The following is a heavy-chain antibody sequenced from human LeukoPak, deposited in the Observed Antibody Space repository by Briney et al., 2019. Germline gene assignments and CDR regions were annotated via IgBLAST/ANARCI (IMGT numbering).Heavy chain of an antibody. D-gene: IGHD6-19*01. J-gene: IGHJ4*02. V-gene: IGHV1-18*01. CDR3: ARYRSSGWYFYFDY. Sequence: ASVKVSCKASGCTFTSYGISWVRQAPGQGLEWMGWISAYNGNTNYAQKHQGRVTMTTDTSTSTAYMELRSLRSDDTAVYYCARYRSSGWYFYFDYWGQGTLVTVSS. CDR2: ISAYNGNT. CDR1: GCTFTSYG.